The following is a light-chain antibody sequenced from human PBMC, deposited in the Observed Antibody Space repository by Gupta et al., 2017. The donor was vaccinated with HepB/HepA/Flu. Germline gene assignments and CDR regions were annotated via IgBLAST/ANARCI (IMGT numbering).Light chain of an antibody. CDR3: SSFKGFFTDV. J-gene: IGLJ1*01. CDR2: DVT. V-gene: IGLV2-14*01. Sequence: QSALTQPASVSGSLGESITVSCTGTRSDIGGYNFVSWYQQYPGKAPKLIIYDVTNRPSGVSDRCAGYKSDNTASMTIAGLEAEEEADYYCSSFKGFFTDVFGTGTKVTVL. CDR1: RSDIGGYNF.